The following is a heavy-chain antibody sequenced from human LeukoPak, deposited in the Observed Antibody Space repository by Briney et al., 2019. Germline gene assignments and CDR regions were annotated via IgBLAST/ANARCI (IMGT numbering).Heavy chain of an antibody. Sequence: SETLSLTRTVSGGSISSGDYYWSWIRQHPGKGLEWIGYIHYSGSTYYNPSLKSRVTISVDTSKKQFSLKLNSVTAADTAVYYCARVGVAAKSSRYFDYWGQGTLVTVSS. CDR3: ARVGVAAKSSRYFDY. J-gene: IGHJ4*02. V-gene: IGHV4-31*03. D-gene: IGHD2-15*01. CDR1: GGSISSGDYY. CDR2: IHYSGST.